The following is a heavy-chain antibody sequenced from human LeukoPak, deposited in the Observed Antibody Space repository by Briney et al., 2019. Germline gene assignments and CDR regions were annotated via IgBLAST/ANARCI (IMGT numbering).Heavy chain of an antibody. CDR1: GYSISSGYY. Sequence: SETLSLTCTVSGYSISSGYYWGWIRQPPGKGLEWTGSIDHSGSTYYNPSLKSRITISVDTSKNQFSLKLSSVTAADTAVYYCARRHAPALGTGVKRPNWFDPWGQGTLVTVSS. CDR3: ARRHAPALGTGVKRPNWFDP. J-gene: IGHJ5*02. V-gene: IGHV4-38-2*02. CDR2: IDHSGST. D-gene: IGHD6-13*01.